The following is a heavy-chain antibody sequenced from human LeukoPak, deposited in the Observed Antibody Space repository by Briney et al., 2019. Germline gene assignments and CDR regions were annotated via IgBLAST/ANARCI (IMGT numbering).Heavy chain of an antibody. D-gene: IGHD2-15*01. CDR3: AKDPYCSGGTCYGMDV. V-gene: IGHV3-23*01. CDR1: GFTFSSYA. Sequence: PGGSLRLSCAASGFTFSSYAMSWVRQAPGKGLEWVSTISGSGGGTYYADSVKGRFTISRDNSMNTLYLQMNSLRAEDTAVYYCAKDPYCSGGTCYGMDVWGQGTTVTVSS. CDR2: ISGSGGGT. J-gene: IGHJ6*02.